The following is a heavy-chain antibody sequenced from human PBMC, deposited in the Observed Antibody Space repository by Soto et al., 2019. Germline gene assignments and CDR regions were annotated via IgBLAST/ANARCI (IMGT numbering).Heavy chain of an antibody. CDR1: GFTFDDYA. D-gene: IGHD6-19*01. CDR3: AKDKGIAVNLFAC. J-gene: IGHJ4*02. V-gene: IGHV3-9*01. CDR2: ISWNSGRI. Sequence: EVQLVESGGGLVQPGRSLRLSCAASGFTFDDYAMHWVRQAPGKGLEWVSGISWNSGRIGYADSVKGRFTISRDNAKNSLYLQMNSLRAEDTALYYCAKDKGIAVNLFACWGQGTLVTVSS.